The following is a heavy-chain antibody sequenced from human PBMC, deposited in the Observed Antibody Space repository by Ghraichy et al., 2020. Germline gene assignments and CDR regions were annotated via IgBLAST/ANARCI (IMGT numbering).Heavy chain of an antibody. V-gene: IGHV3-23*01. D-gene: IGHD7-27*01. CDR1: GFTFSNYA. CDR3: AKDFGGYWGPFDY. CDR2: ISGSDGST. Sequence: GGSLRLSCAASGFTFSNYAMSWVRQTPGKGLEWVSGISGSDGSTYYADSVKGRFTISRDNSKNTLFLQMNSLRAEDTAEYYCAKDFGGYWGPFDYWGQGTLVTVSS. J-gene: IGHJ4*02.